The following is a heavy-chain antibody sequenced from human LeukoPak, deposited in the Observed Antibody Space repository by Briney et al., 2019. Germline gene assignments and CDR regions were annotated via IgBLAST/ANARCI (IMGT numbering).Heavy chain of an antibody. CDR2: IYPGDSDT. Sequence: GESLQISCKGSGYSFTSYWIGWVRQMPGKGLEWMGIIYPGDSDTRYSPSFQGQVTISADKSISTAYLQWSSLKASDTAMYYCARHDSSGYYDSSGYFTGNWFDPWGQGTLVTVSS. J-gene: IGHJ5*02. D-gene: IGHD3-22*01. CDR3: ARHDSSGYYDSSGYFTGNWFDP. CDR1: GYSFTSYW. V-gene: IGHV5-51*01.